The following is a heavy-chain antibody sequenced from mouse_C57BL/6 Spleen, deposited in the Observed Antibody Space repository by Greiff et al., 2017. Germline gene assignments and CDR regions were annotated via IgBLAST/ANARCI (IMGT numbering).Heavy chain of an antibody. Sequence: VQLQQSGAELVKPGASVKISCKASGYAFSSYWMNWVKQRPGKGLEWIGQIYPGDGDTNYNGKFKGKATLTADKSSSTAYMQLSSLTSEDSAVYFCARRRDSSGYEYYCDYWGQGTTLTVSS. V-gene: IGHV1-80*01. CDR2: IYPGDGDT. CDR3: ARRRDSSGYEYYCDY. J-gene: IGHJ2*01. D-gene: IGHD3-2*02. CDR1: GYAFSSYW.